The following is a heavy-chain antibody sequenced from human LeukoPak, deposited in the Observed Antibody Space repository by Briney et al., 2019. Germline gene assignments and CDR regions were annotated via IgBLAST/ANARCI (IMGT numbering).Heavy chain of an antibody. Sequence: GGSLRLSCAASGFTFSSYAMSWVRQAPGKGLEWVSAISGSGGSTYYADSVKGRFTISRDNAKNSLYLQMNSLRAEDTAVYYCARGRPGAFDIWGQGTMVTVSS. D-gene: IGHD1-14*01. CDR1: GFTFSSYA. CDR3: ARGRPGAFDI. CDR2: ISGSGGST. J-gene: IGHJ3*02. V-gene: IGHV3-23*01.